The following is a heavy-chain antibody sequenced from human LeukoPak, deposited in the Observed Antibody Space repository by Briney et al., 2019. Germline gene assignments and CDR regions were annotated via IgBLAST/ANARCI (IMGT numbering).Heavy chain of an antibody. V-gene: IGHV3-7*01. J-gene: IGHJ4*02. CDR3: ARDRGYSSFDY. CDR1: GFTFRTSW. D-gene: IGHD6-19*01. Sequence: GGSLRLSCGASGFTFRTSWMNWVRQAPGKGLEWVASINPDGSEKYSVDSVKGRFTTSRDNAKNSLYLQMNSLRAEDTAVYYCARDRGYSSFDYWGQGTLVTVSS. CDR2: INPDGSEK.